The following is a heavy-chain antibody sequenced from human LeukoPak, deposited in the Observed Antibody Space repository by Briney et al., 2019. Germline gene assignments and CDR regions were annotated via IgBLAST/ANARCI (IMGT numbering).Heavy chain of an antibody. CDR1: EFIFSNYW. J-gene: IGHJ4*02. CDR2: IKQDGVEK. V-gene: IGHV3-7*01. Sequence: GGSLRLSCAVSEFIFSNYWVTWVRRAPGKGLEWVANIKQDGVEKYYADSVKGRFTISRDTAKNSLYLQMNSLRVEDTALYYCASGNAVDYWGRGTLVTVSS. D-gene: IGHD1-26*01. CDR3: ASGNAVDY.